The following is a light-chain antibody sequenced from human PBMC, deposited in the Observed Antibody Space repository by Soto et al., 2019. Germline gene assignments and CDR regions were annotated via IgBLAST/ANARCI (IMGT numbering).Light chain of an antibody. CDR1: SGSIASNY. CDR3: QSYDSSIVV. J-gene: IGLJ2*01. V-gene: IGLV6-57*04. Sequence: NFMLTQPHSVSESPGKTVTISCTRSSGSIASNYVQWYQQRPGSAPTTVIYEDNQRPSGVPDRFSGSIDSSSNSASLTISXXXXXDEADYYCQSYDSSIVVFGGGTKLTVL. CDR2: EDN.